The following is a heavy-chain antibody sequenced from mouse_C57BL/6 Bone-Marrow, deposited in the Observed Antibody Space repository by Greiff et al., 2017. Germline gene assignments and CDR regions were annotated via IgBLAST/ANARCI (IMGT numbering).Heavy chain of an antibody. J-gene: IGHJ2*01. CDR2: IDPSDSYT. D-gene: IGHD2-3*01. CDR1: GYTFPSYW. Sequence: QVQLQQPGAELVMPGASVKLSCKASGYTFPSYWMHWVKQRPGQGLEWIGEIDPSDSYTNYNHKFKGKSTLTVDKSSSTAYMPLSSLTSEDSAVYYCARGGYDGYYVDYWGQGTTLTVSS. CDR3: ARGGYDGYYVDY. V-gene: IGHV1-69*01.